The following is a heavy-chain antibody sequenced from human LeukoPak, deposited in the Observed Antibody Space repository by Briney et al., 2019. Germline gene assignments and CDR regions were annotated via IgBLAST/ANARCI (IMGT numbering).Heavy chain of an antibody. V-gene: IGHV3-30-3*01. D-gene: IGHD1-7*01. Sequence: GGSLRLSCAASGFTFISYVMHWVRQAPGKGLEGVAIISYDGNNEYYADSVKGRFTISRDNSKSTLYLQMNSPRAVDTALYYCARESYNWNWGFDYWGQGTLVTVSS. CDR2: ISYDGNNE. CDR1: GFTFISYV. J-gene: IGHJ4*02. CDR3: ARESYNWNWGFDY.